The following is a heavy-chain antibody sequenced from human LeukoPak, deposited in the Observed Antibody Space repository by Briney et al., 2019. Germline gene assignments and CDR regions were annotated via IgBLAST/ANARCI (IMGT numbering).Heavy chain of an antibody. D-gene: IGHD5-24*01. CDR1: GASFSDNY. Sequence: SETLSLTCAVYGASFSDNYWSWIRQPPGKGLEWIGEINHSGSTNYNPSLKSRVTISVDTSKNQFSLKLSFVTAADTAVYYCASLDGSDYYYYYGMDVWGQGTTVTVSS. J-gene: IGHJ6*02. CDR3: ASLDGSDYYYYYGMDV. CDR2: INHSGST. V-gene: IGHV4-34*01.